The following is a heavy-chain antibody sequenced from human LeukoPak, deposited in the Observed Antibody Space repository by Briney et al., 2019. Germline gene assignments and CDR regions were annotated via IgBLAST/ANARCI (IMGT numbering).Heavy chain of an antibody. D-gene: IGHD2-8*02. Sequence: GGSLRLSCAASGFTFSSYAMNWVRQAPGKGLEYVSSISYNGGSTYYANSVKGRFTISRDNSKNTLYLQMNSLRAEDTAIYYCATYRQVLLPFESWGQGTLVTVSS. J-gene: IGHJ4*02. CDR2: ISYNGGST. V-gene: IGHV3-64*01. CDR1: GFTFSSYA. CDR3: ATYRQVLLPFES.